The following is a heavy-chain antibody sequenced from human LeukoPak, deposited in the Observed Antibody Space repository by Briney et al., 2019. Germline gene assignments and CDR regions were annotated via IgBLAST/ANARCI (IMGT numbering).Heavy chain of an antibody. CDR2: INPSGST. J-gene: IGHJ4*02. CDR1: GGSFSGYY. D-gene: IGHD2-2*01. CDR3: ARAQPTASRLANLRY. V-gene: IGHV4-34*01. Sequence: KPSETLSLTCAVYGGSFSGYYWSWIRQPPGKGLEWIGEINPSGSTNYNPSLKGRVTISVDTSKNQFSLKLSSVTAADTAVYYCARAQPTASRLANLRYWGQGTLVTVSS.